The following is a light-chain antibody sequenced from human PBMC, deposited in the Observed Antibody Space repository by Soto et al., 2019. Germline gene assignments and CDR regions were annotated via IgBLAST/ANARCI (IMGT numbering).Light chain of an antibody. J-gene: IGKJ3*01. CDR1: QSVSSSY. CDR3: QQYGISPLT. Sequence: ENGLNRSAGALSLSRGERATLYRRASQSVSSSYLAWYQQKPGQAPRLLIYGASSSATGIPDRFSGSGSGTDFTLTITRLEPEDFAVYYCQQYGISPLTFGPGTNVHIK. V-gene: IGKV3-20*01. CDR2: GAS.